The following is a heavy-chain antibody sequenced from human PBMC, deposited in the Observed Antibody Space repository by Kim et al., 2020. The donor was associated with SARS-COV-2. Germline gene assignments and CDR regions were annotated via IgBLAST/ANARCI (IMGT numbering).Heavy chain of an antibody. CDR1: GYIFNDYF. V-gene: IGHV5-10-1*01. J-gene: IGHJ6*02. CDR3: ARHMHTDGMNV. D-gene: IGHD2-2*01. CDR2: VDPADSYA. Sequence: GESLKISCKGSGYIFNDYFITWVRLVPGRGLEWMGKVDPADSYATYSPSFQGHVTISAAKSIRTAYLQWRSLEASDTAIYFCARHMHTDGMNVWGRGTTVTVSS.